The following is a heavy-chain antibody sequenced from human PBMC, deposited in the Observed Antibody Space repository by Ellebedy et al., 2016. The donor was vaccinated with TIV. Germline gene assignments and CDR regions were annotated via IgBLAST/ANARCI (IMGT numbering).Heavy chain of an antibody. D-gene: IGHD3-10*01. CDR1: GGSISSSSYY. CDR2: IYYSGST. Sequence: SETLSLXCTVPGGSISSSSYYWGWIRQPPGKGLEWIGSIYYSGSTYYNPSLKSRVTISVDTSKNQFSLKLSSVTAADTAVYYCARQNVHYYGSGSYPDYWGQGTLVTVSS. V-gene: IGHV4-39*01. CDR3: ARQNVHYYGSGSYPDY. J-gene: IGHJ4*02.